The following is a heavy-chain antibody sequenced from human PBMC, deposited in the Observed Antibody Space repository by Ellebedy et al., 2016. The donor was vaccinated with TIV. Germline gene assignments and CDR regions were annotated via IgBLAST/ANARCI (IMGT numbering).Heavy chain of an antibody. CDR2: IIAGGDST. Sequence: GESLKISCAASGFTFSGHAMSWVRQTPGKGLEWVSGIIAGGDSTHYVDSVKGRFTTSRDNSKKTLYLQMNSLRAEDTAVYYCVKLDSSGFYYGRLDYWGQGTLVTVSS. J-gene: IGHJ4*02. CDR1: GFTFSGHA. D-gene: IGHD3-22*01. V-gene: IGHV3-23*01. CDR3: VKLDSSGFYYGRLDY.